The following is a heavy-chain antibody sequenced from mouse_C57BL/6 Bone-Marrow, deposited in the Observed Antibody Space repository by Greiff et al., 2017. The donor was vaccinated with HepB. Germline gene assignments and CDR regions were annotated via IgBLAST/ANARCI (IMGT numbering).Heavy chain of an antibody. CDR1: GYTFTSYW. CDR2: IHPNSGST. D-gene: IGHD4-1*01. CDR3: ARELGRGAY. V-gene: IGHV1-64*01. Sequence: QVQLQQPGAELVKPGASVKLSCKASGYTFTSYWMHWVKQRPGQGLEWIGMIHPNSGSTNYNEKFKSKATLTVDKSSSTAYMRLSSLTSEDSAVCCCARELGRGAYWGQGTLVTVSA. J-gene: IGHJ3*01.